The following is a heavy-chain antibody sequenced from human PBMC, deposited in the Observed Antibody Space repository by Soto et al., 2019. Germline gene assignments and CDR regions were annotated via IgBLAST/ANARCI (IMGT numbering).Heavy chain of an antibody. CDR3: AKGGYSYGLDY. CDR1: GFTFGSYG. J-gene: IGHJ4*02. Sequence: GGSLRLSCAASGFTFGSYGMHWVRQAPGKGLEWVAVISYDGSNKYYADSVKGRFTISRDNSKNTLYLQMNSLRAEDTAVYYCAKGGYSYGLDYWGQGTLVTVSS. CDR2: ISYDGSNK. V-gene: IGHV3-30*18. D-gene: IGHD5-18*01.